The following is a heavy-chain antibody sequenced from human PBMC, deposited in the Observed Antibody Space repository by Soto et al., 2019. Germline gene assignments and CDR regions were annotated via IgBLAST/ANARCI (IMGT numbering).Heavy chain of an antibody. CDR2: ISSSSSYI. D-gene: IGHD3-3*01. J-gene: IGHJ4*02. CDR3: ARFRGGTYYVPQQPHSYGY. Sequence: PGGSLRLSCAASGFTFSSYSMNWVRQAPGKGLEWVSSISSSSSYIYYADSVKGRFTISRDNAKNSLYLQMNSLRAEDTAVYYCARFRGGTYYVPQQPHSYGYWGQGTLVTVSS. CDR1: GFTFSSYS. V-gene: IGHV3-21*01.